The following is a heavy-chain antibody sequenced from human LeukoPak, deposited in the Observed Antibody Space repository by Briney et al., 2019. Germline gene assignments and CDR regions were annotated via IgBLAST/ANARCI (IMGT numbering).Heavy chain of an antibody. V-gene: IGHV4-30-2*03. J-gene: IGHJ4*02. CDR1: GGSISSGGYS. D-gene: IGHD2-15*01. CDR2: IYHSGST. Sequence: TSQTLSLTCAVSGGSISSGGYSWSWVRQPPGKGLEWIGYIYHSGSTYYNPSLKSRVTISVDTSKNQISLKVTSVTAADTAIYYCSRLYSGTRPPDYWGQGTLVTVSS. CDR3: SRLYSGTRPPDY.